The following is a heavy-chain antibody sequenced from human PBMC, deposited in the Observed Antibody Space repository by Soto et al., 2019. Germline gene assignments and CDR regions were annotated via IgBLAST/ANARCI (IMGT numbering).Heavy chain of an antibody. J-gene: IGHJ4*02. CDR2: ISYDGSRK. CDR1: GFTFSGFK. D-gene: IGHD6-13*01. V-gene: IGHV3-30*04. Sequence: VQVVESGGDLAKPGGSLRLSCVASGFTFSGFKMYWVRQAPGKGLEWVATISYDGSRKYYADSVKGQFTISRDSSKSTLYLQINSLRLEDTAVYYCAREDSTWYGIDYWGQGTLVTVSS. CDR3: AREDSTWYGIDY.